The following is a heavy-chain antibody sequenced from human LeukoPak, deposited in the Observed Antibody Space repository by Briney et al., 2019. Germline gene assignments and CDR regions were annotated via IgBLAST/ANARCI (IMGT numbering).Heavy chain of an antibody. CDR3: AGRITMVRGGSNKLII. D-gene: IGHD3-10*01. V-gene: IGHV3-11*01. CDR1: GFTFSDYY. CDR2: ISSSGSTI. J-gene: IGHJ4*02. Sequence: GGSLRLSCAASGFTFSDYYMSWIRQAPGKGLEWVSYISSSGSTIYYADSVKGRFTISRDNAKNSLYLQMNSLRAEDTAVYYCAGRITMVRGGSNKLIIWGQGTLVTVSS.